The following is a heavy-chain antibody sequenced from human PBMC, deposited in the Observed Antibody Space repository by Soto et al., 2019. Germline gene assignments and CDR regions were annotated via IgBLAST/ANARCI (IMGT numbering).Heavy chain of an antibody. Sequence: SVKVSCKTSGGSFNNYAFSWVRQAPGQGLEWMGGIIPIFNSTNYAQNFQDTVTITADESTSTAYMELRNLRSEDTALETYYYDSSGPPGYWGQGTLVTVSS. CDR3: YYDSSGPPGY. CDR1: GGSFNNYA. D-gene: IGHD3-22*01. J-gene: IGHJ4*02. CDR2: IIPIFNST. V-gene: IGHV1-69*13.